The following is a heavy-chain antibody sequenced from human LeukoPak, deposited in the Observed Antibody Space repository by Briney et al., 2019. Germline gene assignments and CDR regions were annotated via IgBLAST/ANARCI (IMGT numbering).Heavy chain of an antibody. V-gene: IGHV1-18*01. CDR1: GYTFTSYG. D-gene: IGHD3-3*01. CDR3: ARTVFGVDIAFDY. CDR2: IRAYNGNT. Sequence: ASVKVSCTASGYTFTSYGISWVRQAPGQGLEWMGWIRAYNGNTNYAQKLQGRVTMTTDTSTSTAYMDLRSLRSHDTAVYYCARTVFGVDIAFDYWGQGTLVTVSS. J-gene: IGHJ4*02.